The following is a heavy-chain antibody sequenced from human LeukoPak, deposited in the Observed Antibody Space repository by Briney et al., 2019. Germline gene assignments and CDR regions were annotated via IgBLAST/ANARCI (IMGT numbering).Heavy chain of an antibody. CDR3: ARVKYPFGPSSGYYIDY. CDR2: IYYIGST. CDR1: GGSISSGGYY. V-gene: IGHV4-31*03. D-gene: IGHD3-22*01. J-gene: IGHJ4*02. Sequence: SETLSLTCTVSGGSISSGGYYWSWIRQHPGKGLEWIVYIYYIGSTNYNPSLKSRVTISVDTSKNQFSLKLSSVTAADTAVYYCARVKYPFGPSSGYYIDYWGQGTLVTVSS.